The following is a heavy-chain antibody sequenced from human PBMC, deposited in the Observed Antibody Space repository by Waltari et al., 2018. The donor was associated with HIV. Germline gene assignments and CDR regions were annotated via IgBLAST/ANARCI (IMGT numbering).Heavy chain of an antibody. V-gene: IGHV4-34*01. D-gene: IGHD2-21*02. CDR2: INHSGST. J-gene: IGHJ4*02. Sequence: IGEINHSGSTNYNPSLKSRVTISVDTSKNQFSLKLSSVTAADTAVYYCARGAYCGGDCSLVYFDYWGQGTLVTVSS. CDR3: ARGAYCGGDCSLVYFDY.